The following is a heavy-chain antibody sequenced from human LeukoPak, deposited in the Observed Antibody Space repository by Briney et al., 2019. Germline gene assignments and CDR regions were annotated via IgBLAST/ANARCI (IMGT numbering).Heavy chain of an antibody. J-gene: IGHJ1*01. Sequence: SQTLSLTCALSGDSVSSNSATWNWIRQSPSRGLEWLGRTYYRSKWYKYYAVSVKGRITINPDTSKNQFSLQLNSVPPEDTAVYYCARGPSYFQHWGQGTLVTVSS. CDR3: ARGPSYFQH. CDR2: TYYRSKWYK. V-gene: IGHV6-1*01. CDR1: GDSVSSNSAT.